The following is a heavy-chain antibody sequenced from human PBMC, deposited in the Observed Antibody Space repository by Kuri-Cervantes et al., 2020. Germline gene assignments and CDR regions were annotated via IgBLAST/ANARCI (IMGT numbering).Heavy chain of an antibody. Sequence: ASVKVSCKASGYTFTSYGISWVRQAPGQGLEWMGWISAYNGNTNYAQRLQGRVTMTTDTSTSTAYMELRSLRSDDTAVYYCARGAFWSGVYYYGMDVWGQGTTVTVSS. V-gene: IGHV1-18*01. CDR3: ARGAFWSGVYYYGMDV. CDR2: ISAYNGNT. J-gene: IGHJ6*02. CDR1: GYTFTSYG. D-gene: IGHD3-3*01.